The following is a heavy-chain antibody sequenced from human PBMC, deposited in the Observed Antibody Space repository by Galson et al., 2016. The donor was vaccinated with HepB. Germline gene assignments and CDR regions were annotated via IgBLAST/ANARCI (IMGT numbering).Heavy chain of an antibody. CDR1: GFSFSGSW. CDR2: ISYDGGNK. Sequence: SLRLSCAASGFSFSGSWMSWVRQAPGKGLEWLAVISYDGGNKYYADSVKGRFTISKDNSKNMLYLHMNSLRTEDTALYFCARRVDRRRDFDYWGQGTLVTVSS. J-gene: IGHJ4*02. CDR3: ARRVDRRRDFDY. V-gene: IGHV3-30-3*01.